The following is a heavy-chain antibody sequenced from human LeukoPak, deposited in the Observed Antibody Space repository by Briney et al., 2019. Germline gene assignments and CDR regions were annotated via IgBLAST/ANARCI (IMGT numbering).Heavy chain of an antibody. CDR3: ARAVSGGSSFFYMDV. V-gene: IGHV1-18*01. CDR2: ISVYNDNT. J-gene: IGHJ6*03. Sequence: ASVKVSCKASSFIFNNYGISWVRQAPGQGLEWMGWISVYNDNTKYSQNLQGRVTLTTDKSTNTAYMELRSLRSDDTAIYYCARAVSGGSSFFYMDVWGKGTTVTISS. D-gene: IGHD2-15*01. CDR1: SFIFNNYG.